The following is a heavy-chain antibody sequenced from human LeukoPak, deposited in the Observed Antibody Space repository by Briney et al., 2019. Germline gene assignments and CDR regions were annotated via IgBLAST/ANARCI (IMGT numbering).Heavy chain of an antibody. CDR1: GGTFSSYA. D-gene: IGHD3-10*01. J-gene: IGHJ6*03. CDR2: IIPIFGTA. Sequence: GASVKVSCKASGGTFSSYAISWVRQALGQGLEWMGGIIPIFGTANYAQKFQGRVTITTDESTSTAYMELSSLRSEDTAVYYCASTGGLWSSYYYYYYMDVWGKGTTVTVSS. CDR3: ASTGGLWSSYYYYYYMDV. V-gene: IGHV1-69*05.